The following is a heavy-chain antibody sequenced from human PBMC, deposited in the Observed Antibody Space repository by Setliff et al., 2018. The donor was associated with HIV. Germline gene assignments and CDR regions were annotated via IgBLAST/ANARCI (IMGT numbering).Heavy chain of an antibody. V-gene: IGHV1-18*01. CDR3: ATDRTQTGISLVRGRLTDPARYPLDY. Sequence: ASVKVSCKASDYPFSNFGISWVRQAPGQGFEWMAWINVYNGDTNFAQKFQGRVTMSKDTSTGTAYMELSSLTSDDTAVYYCATDRTQTGISLVRGRLTDPARYPLDYWGQGTLVTVSS. CDR1: DYPFSNFG. CDR2: INVYNGDT. J-gene: IGHJ4*02. D-gene: IGHD3-10*01.